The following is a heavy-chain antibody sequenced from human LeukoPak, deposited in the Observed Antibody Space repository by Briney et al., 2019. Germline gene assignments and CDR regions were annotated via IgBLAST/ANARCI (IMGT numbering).Heavy chain of an antibody. J-gene: IGHJ2*01. V-gene: IGHV3-21*01. CDR2: ITSSGTYT. D-gene: IGHD6-13*01. Sequence: GGSLTLPCADSGFTFSNYNMNWVRQAPGKAMEWVSSITSSGTYTFYADSVKGRFTISRDNNRNSLYLQMKSLRAEDTAVYYCARTPSIVGYTSRELGHWYFDLWGRGTPVTVSS. CDR1: GFTFSNYN. CDR3: ARTPSIVGYTSRELGHWYFDL.